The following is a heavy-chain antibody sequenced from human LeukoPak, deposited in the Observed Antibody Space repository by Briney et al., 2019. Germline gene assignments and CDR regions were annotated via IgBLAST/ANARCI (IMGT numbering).Heavy chain of an antibody. CDR2: IKQDGSEN. Sequence: PGGSLRLSCVASGFTFSGYWMTWVRQAPGKGLEWVANIKQDGSENYYVDSVKGRFTISRDNAKDSLFLEMNSLRAEDTAVYYCARGLWFGGFFDYWGQGTLVSVSS. D-gene: IGHD3-10*01. CDR3: ARGLWFGGFFDY. J-gene: IGHJ4*02. CDR1: GFTFSGYW. V-gene: IGHV3-7*04.